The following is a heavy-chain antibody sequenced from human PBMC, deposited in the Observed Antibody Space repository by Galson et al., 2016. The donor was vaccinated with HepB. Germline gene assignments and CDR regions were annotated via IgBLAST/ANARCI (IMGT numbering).Heavy chain of an antibody. J-gene: IGHJ3*02. CDR1: GFTLSDYY. D-gene: IGHD3/OR15-3a*01. CDR3: ARVLIHFDAGVYTDAFDI. V-gene: IGHV3-72*01. Sequence: SLRLSCAVSGFTLSDYYIDWVRQAPGRGLEWVGRSRNKTQNYTTEYAASVKGRFTVSRDDSKNSLYLQMNSLKTEDTAVYYCARVLIHFDAGVYTDAFDIWGQGTMVTVSS. CDR2: SRNKTQNYTT.